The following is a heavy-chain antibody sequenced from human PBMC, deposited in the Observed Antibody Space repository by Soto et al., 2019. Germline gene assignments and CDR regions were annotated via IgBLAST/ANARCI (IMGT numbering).Heavy chain of an antibody. Sequence: EVQLAESGGGLAQPGGSLRLSCAPSGFTLSGYAMDWFRQAPGKGLEYVSGISSNGVGTYYANSVQGRFTISRDNSKSTVYLPIGSLSPEDMAVYYFARRARPDFYYMDVWGKGTTVTVAS. CDR3: ARRARPDFYYMDV. J-gene: IGHJ6*03. V-gene: IGHV3-64*01. CDR1: GFTLSGYA. CDR2: ISSNGVGT. D-gene: IGHD6-6*01.